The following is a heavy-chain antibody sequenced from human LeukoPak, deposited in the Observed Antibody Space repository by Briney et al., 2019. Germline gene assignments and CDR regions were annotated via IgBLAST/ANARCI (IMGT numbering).Heavy chain of an antibody. CDR3: ARDRTVGGRDSTIFDY. J-gene: IGHJ4*02. CDR1: GFTFDDYG. V-gene: IGHV3-20*04. D-gene: IGHD5-24*01. CDR2: INWNGGST. Sequence: PGGSLRLSCAASGFTFDDYGMSWVRQAPGKGLEWVSGINWNGGSTGYADSVRGRSTISRDNAKNSLYLQMNSLRAEDTALYYCARDRTVGGRDSTIFDYWGQGTLVTVSS.